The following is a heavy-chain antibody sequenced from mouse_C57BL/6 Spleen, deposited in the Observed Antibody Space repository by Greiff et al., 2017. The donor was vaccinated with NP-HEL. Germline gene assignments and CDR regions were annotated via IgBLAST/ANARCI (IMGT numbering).Heavy chain of an antibody. D-gene: IGHD1-1*01. J-gene: IGHJ2*01. CDR2: IDPANGNT. V-gene: IGHV14-3*01. CDR3: ARDLDDGSSYAFGY. Sequence: EVQLQQSVAELVRPGASVKLSCTASGFNIKNTYMHWVKQRPEQGLEWIGRIDPANGNTKYAPKFQGKGTLTAATYSNIAYLQLSILTSEDTAIYYCARDLDDGSSYAFGYWGQGTTLTVSS. CDR1: GFNIKNTY.